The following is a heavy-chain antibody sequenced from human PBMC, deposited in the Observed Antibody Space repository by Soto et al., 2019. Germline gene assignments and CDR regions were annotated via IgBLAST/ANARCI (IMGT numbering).Heavy chain of an antibody. J-gene: IGHJ4*02. Sequence: QITLKESGPTLVKPTQTLTLTCTFSGFSLNTRDLGVGWIRQPPGKALEWLALIYWDDYKHYSPSLKSRLTITKDTSKNHVVLTVTDMDPVDTATYYCAQKGRGYFDYWGQGTLVTVSS. V-gene: IGHV2-5*02. CDR1: GFSLNTRDLG. D-gene: IGHD3-10*01. CDR3: AQKGRGYFDY. CDR2: IYWDDYK.